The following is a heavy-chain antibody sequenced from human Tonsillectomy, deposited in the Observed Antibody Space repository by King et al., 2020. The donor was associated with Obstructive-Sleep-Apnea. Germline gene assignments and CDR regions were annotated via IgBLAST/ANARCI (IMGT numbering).Heavy chain of an antibody. Sequence: VQLVESGGGVVQPGRSLRLSCAASGFTFSSYGMHWVRQAPGKGLEWVAVISYDGSNKYYADSVKGRFTISRDNSKNTLYLQMNSLRAEDTAFYYCAKDIGRPRIQVCSPGSRAITDPYCYGMDVWGQGTTVTVSS. CDR2: ISYDGSNK. D-gene: IGHD5-18*01. J-gene: IGHJ6*02. CDR1: GFTFSSYG. CDR3: AKDIGRPRIQVCSPGSRAITDPYCYGMDV. V-gene: IGHV3-30*18.